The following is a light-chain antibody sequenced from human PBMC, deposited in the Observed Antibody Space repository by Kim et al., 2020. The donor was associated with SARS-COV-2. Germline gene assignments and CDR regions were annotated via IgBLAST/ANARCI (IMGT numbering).Light chain of an antibody. V-gene: IGKV1-39*01. J-gene: IGKJ1*01. CDR2: GAS. Sequence: ASVGDRGTITCRASRSISSYLNWYQQKPGKAPNLLIYGASSLQSGVPSRFSGSGSGTDFTLTISSLQPEDFATYYCQQSYNTPRTFGQGTKVDIK. CDR3: QQSYNTPRT. CDR1: RSISSY.